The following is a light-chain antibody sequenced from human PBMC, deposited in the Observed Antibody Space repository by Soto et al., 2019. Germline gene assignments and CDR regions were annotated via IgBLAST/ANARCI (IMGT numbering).Light chain of an antibody. CDR2: DAS. J-gene: IGKJ3*01. Sequence: EIVLTQSPATLSLSPGERATLSCRASQSVSSYLAWYQQKPGQAPRLLIYDASNRATGIPARFSGSGSGTDFNVTISSLEPEDFAVYYCQQRSNWPPLFTFGPGTKVDIK. CDR1: QSVSSY. V-gene: IGKV3-11*01. CDR3: QQRSNWPPLFT.